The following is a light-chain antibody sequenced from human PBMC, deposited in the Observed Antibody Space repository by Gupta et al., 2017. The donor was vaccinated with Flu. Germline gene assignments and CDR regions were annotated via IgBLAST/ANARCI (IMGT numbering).Light chain of an antibody. J-gene: IGLJ1*01. CDR2: EVS. CDR1: SSDVGGYNY. CDR3: SSYAGSNNFV. V-gene: IGLV2-8*01. Sequence: QSALTQPPSASGSLGQPVTISCTGTSSDVGGYNYVSWYQQHPGKPPKLMIYEVSKRPSGVPRRFSGSKSGNAASLTVSGLHAEDEADYYCSSYAGSNNFVFGTGTKVTVL.